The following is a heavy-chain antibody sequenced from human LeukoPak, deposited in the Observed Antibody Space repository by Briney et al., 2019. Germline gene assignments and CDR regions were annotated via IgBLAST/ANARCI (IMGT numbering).Heavy chain of an antibody. D-gene: IGHD6-6*01. Sequence: PSETLSLTCTVSGGSTSSGGYYWSWIRQHPGKGLEWIGYIYYSGSTYYNPSLKSRVTISVDTSKNQFSLKLSSVTAADTAVYYCAREDSSSSEYFDYWGQGTLVTVSS. CDR2: IYYSGST. CDR1: GGSTSSGGYY. V-gene: IGHV4-31*03. CDR3: AREDSSSSEYFDY. J-gene: IGHJ4*02.